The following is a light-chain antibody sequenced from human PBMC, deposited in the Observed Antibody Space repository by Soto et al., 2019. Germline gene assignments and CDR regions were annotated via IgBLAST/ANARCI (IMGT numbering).Light chain of an antibody. CDR1: SSDVGGYNY. CDR3: STLLYL. J-gene: IGLJ1*01. Sequence: QSVLTQPASVSGSPGQSITISCTGTSSDVGGYNYVSWYQQHPGIAPKLLIYGVTNRPSGVSPRFSGSKSGNTASLTISGLQAEDEADSSASTLLYLFGTGTKLTVL. CDR2: GVT. V-gene: IGLV2-14*01.